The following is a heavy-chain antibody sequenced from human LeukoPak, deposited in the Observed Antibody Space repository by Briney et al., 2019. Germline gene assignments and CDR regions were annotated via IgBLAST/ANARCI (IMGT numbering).Heavy chain of an antibody. CDR1: GGPVSSNFYF. Sequence: SETLSLTCTVSGGPVSSNFYFWGWIRQPPGKRLEWIGNIYYSGGTFYNPSLESRVTISIDTSKNQFSLQLSSVTAADTAVYYCARPRTYYDIGGPDPFESWGQGTLVTVS. CDR3: ARPRTYYDIGGPDPFES. D-gene: IGHD3-9*01. V-gene: IGHV4-39*01. J-gene: IGHJ4*02. CDR2: IYYSGGT.